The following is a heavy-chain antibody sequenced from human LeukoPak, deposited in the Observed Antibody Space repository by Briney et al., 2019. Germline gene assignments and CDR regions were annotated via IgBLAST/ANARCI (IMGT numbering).Heavy chain of an antibody. J-gene: IGHJ3*02. CDR2: ISYSGST. CDR3: ARDVVLTSSPDAFDI. D-gene: IGHD2-21*02. CDR1: GVSITKDGYS. V-gene: IGHV4-31*03. Sequence: KSSETLSLTCTVSGVSITKDGYSWTWIRQPPGKGLEWIGDISYSGSTKYKPSLKRRPTISGDVSKNQFSLKLTSVTAADTAVYYCARDVVLTSSPDAFDIWGQGTMVTVSS.